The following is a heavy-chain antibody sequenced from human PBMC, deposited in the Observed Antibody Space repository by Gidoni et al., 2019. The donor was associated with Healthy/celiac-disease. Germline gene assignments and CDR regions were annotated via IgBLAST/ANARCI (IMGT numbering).Heavy chain of an antibody. CDR2: IYYSGGT. Sequence: QVQLQESGPGLVKPSETLSLTCTVSGGSVSSGSYYWSWIRQPPGKGLEWIGYIYYSGGTNYNPSLKSRFTISVDTSKNQFSLKLSSVTAADTAVYYCARDRSGWGDYWGQGTLVPVSS. CDR1: GGSVSSGSYY. CDR3: ARDRSGWGDY. D-gene: IGHD6-19*01. V-gene: IGHV4-61*01. J-gene: IGHJ4*02.